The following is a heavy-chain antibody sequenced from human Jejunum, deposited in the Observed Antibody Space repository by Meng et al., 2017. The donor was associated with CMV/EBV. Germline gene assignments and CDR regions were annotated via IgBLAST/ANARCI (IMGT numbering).Heavy chain of an antibody. V-gene: IGHV4-39*07. CDR3: ARHLPQGSGPKIGFDD. CDR1: GGSISVGNYY. J-gene: IGHJ4*02. Sequence: QLQLQQESGPGLVKPXXXXXLXXTXXGGSISVGNYYWGWIRQSPGKGLQWIASIDYSGRTDYNPSLKSRVAISVDTSKSQFSLKLSSVTAADTAVYYCARHLPQGSGPKIGFDDWGPGILVTVSS. D-gene: IGHD6-19*01. CDR2: IDYSGRT.